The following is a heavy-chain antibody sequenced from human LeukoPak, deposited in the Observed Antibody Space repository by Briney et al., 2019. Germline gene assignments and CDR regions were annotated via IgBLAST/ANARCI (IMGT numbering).Heavy chain of an antibody. V-gene: IGHV1-69*04. J-gene: IGHJ5*02. CDR3: ARGGGYSYETWFDP. Sequence: SVKVSCKASGGTFSSYAISWVRQAPGQGLEWMGRIIPILGIANYAQKFQGRVTITADKSTSTAYMELSSLRSEDTAVYYCARGGGYSYETWFDPWGQGTLVTVSS. D-gene: IGHD5-18*01. CDR1: GGTFSSYA. CDR2: IIPILGIA.